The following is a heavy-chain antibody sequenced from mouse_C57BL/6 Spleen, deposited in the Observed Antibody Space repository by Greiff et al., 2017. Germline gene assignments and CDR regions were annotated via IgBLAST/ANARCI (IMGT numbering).Heavy chain of an antibody. CDR1: GFNIKDDY. CDR3: TFYYYGSSWFAY. J-gene: IGHJ3*01. D-gene: IGHD1-1*01. CDR2: IDPENGDT. Sequence: VQLQQSGAELVRPGASVKLSCTASGFNIKDDYMHWVKQRPEQGLEWIGWIDPENGDTEYASKFQGKATITADTSSNTAYLQLSSLTSEDTAVYYCTFYYYGSSWFAYWGQGTLVTVSA. V-gene: IGHV14-4*01.